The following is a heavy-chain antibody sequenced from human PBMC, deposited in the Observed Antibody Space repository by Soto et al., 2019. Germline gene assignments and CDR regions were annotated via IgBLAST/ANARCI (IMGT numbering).Heavy chain of an antibody. CDR2: INRDGSVM. V-gene: IGHV3-7*01. CDR3: AKQKVVGVNDGMDV. CDR1: GFNLSNFW. D-gene: IGHD3-16*01. Sequence: RLVESGGGLVQPGGSLRLSCAAPGFNLSNFWMNWVRQAPGKGLEWVAHINRDGSVMNYVASVRGRFTISRANAGNSVFLQMNRLRRDDAGVYYGAKQKVVGVNDGMDVWGDGTTVSVSS. J-gene: IGHJ6*04.